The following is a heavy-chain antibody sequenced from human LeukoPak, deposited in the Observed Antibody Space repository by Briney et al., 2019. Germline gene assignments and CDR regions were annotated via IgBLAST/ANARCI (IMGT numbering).Heavy chain of an antibody. D-gene: IGHD3-10*02. CDR1: GFTFSSYA. CDR2: ISGSRVGT. CDR3: AELGITMIGGV. V-gene: IGHV3-23*01. Sequence: GGSLRLSCAASGFTFSSYAMHWVRQAPGKGLEWVSGISGSRVGTYYADSVRGRFTISRDNAKNSLYLQMNSLRAEDTAVYYCAELGITMIGGVWGKGTTVTISS. J-gene: IGHJ6*04.